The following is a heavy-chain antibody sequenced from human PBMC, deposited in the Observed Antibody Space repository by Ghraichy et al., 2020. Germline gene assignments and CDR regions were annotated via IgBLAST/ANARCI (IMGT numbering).Heavy chain of an antibody. CDR1: GFTFSDYY. V-gene: IGHV3-11*01. CDR3: AKTHHGCTTGPTATCPPGRYYYMDV. J-gene: IGHJ6*03. D-gene: IGHD2-8*01. CDR2: IRSSGDSV. Sequence: GGSLRLSCAASGFTFSDYYMSWVRQAPGKGLEWLSYIRSSGDSVYYADSVKGRFTISRDNAKNSLYLQMNSLRAEDTAVYYCAKTHHGCTTGPTATCPPGRYYYMDVWGKGTTVTVSS.